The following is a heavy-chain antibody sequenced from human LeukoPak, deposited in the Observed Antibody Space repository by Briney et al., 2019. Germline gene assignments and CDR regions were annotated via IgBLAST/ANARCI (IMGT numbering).Heavy chain of an antibody. CDR3: ARVSSSCYDFWSGYSRVAFDI. J-gene: IGHJ3*02. CDR2: IKQGGSEK. Sequence: GGSLRLSCAASGFTFSSYWMSWVRQAPGKGLEWVANIKQGGSEKYYVDSVKGRFTISRDNAKNSLYLQMNSLRAEDTAVYYCARVSSSCYDFWSGYSRVAFDIWGQGTMVTVSS. D-gene: IGHD3-3*01. V-gene: IGHV3-7*04. CDR1: GFTFSSYW.